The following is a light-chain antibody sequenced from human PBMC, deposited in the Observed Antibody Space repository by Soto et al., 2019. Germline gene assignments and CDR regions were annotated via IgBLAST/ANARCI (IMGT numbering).Light chain of an antibody. J-gene: IGLJ1*01. CDR3: QSYDSSLSGLYV. CDR2: GNS. Sequence: VLTQPPSVSGAPGQRVTISCTGSSSNIGAGYDVHWYQQLPGTAPKLLIYGNSNRPSGVPDRFSGSKSGTSASLAITGLQAEDEADYYCQSYDSSLSGLYVFGTGTKLTVL. CDR1: SSNIGAGYD. V-gene: IGLV1-40*01.